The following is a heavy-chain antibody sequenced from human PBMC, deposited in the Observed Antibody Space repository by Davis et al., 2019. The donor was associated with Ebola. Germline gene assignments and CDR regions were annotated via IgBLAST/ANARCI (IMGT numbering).Heavy chain of an antibody. CDR3: AKAQVIVVVLGYFDY. J-gene: IGHJ4*02. CDR2: ISGSGGST. V-gene: IGHV3-23*01. D-gene: IGHD3-22*01. CDR1: GFTFSNYW. Sequence: GESLKISCAASGFTFSNYWMSWVRQAPGKGLEWVSAISGSGGSTYYADSVKVRFTISRDNSKNTLYLQMNSLRSEDTAVYYCAKAQVIVVVLGYFDYWGQGTLVTVSS.